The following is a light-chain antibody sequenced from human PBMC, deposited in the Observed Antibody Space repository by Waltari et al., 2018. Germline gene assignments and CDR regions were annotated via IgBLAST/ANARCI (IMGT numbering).Light chain of an antibody. CDR3: QQYNNWPPYT. J-gene: IGKJ2*01. CDR1: QSVSGW. Sequence: DIQMTQSPSTLSASVGDTVTITCRASQSVSGWLAWYQQKAGKAPTVLIYDASDLESGVPSRFSGSGSDTEFTLTISNLQSEDFAVYYCQQYNNWPPYTFGQGTKLEIK. CDR2: DAS. V-gene: IGKV1-5*01.